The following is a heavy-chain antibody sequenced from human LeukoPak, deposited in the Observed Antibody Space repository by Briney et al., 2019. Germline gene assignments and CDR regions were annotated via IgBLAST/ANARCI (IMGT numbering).Heavy chain of an antibody. CDR3: ARGFRKIEY. J-gene: IGHJ4*02. Sequence: GGSLRLSCAASGFTFSRHAMSWVRQAPGKGLDWVSGISGSGDNTYDADSVKGRFTISRDNSKNTVYLQMNSLRAEDTAVYYCARGFRKIEYWGQGTLVTVSS. CDR2: ISGSGDNT. V-gene: IGHV3-23*01. CDR1: GFTFSRHA.